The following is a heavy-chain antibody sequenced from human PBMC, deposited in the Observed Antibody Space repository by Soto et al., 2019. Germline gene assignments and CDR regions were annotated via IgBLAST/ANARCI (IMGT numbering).Heavy chain of an antibody. D-gene: IGHD5-18*01. CDR2: IYYSGNT. Sequence: SETLSLTCTVSGGSIRSGGYYWSWVRQNPRRGLEWIGNIYYSGNTYYNPSLKSRLTKSVDTSKNQFSLNLSSVTAADTAVYYCARDRLMATAGTARHYFGLDVWGQGTTVTVSS. J-gene: IGHJ6*02. V-gene: IGHV4-31*03. CDR1: GGSIRSGGYY. CDR3: ARDRLMATAGTARHYFGLDV.